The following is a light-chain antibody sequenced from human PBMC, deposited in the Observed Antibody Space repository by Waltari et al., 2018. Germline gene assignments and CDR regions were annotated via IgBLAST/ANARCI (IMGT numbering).Light chain of an antibody. CDR2: DAS. CDR3: QQYNIWPWT. V-gene: IGKV3-11*01. Sequence: EIVLTQSPATLSLSPGEGATLSCRANQSINNYLAWYQQRPGQAPRLLIYDASNRATGIPARFSGSGSGTDFTLTISSLEPEDFAVYYCQQYNIWPWTFGPGTNVDIK. J-gene: IGKJ1*01. CDR1: QSINNY.